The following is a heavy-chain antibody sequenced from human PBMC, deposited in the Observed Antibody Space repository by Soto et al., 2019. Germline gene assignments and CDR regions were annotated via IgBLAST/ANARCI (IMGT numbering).Heavy chain of an antibody. CDR3: AREMTGWNPQNKGFDY. CDR2: IYYSGST. CDR1: GGSISSGGYY. V-gene: IGHV4-31*03. J-gene: IGHJ4*02. Sequence: SETLSLTCTVSGGSISSGGYYWSWIRQHPGKGLEWIGYIYYSGSTYYNPSLKSRVTISVDTSKNQFSLKLSSVTAADTAVYYCAREMTGWNPQNKGFDYWGQGTLVTVSS. D-gene: IGHD1-1*01.